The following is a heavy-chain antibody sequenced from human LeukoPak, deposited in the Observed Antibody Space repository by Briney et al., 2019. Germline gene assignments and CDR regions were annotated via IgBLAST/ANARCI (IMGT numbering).Heavy chain of an antibody. CDR3: ARGRDVWGSHRPSYLFDY. J-gene: IGHJ4*02. D-gene: IGHD3-16*02. Sequence: ASAKVSCKASGYTFTNYYIHWVRQAPGQGFEWMGLLNPSGGSTSYAQRFQGRVTMTRDTSTSTVYMELSSLRSNDTAVYYCARGRDVWGSHRPSYLFDYWGQGTLVTVSS. CDR2: LNPSGGST. V-gene: IGHV1-46*01. CDR1: GYTFTNYY.